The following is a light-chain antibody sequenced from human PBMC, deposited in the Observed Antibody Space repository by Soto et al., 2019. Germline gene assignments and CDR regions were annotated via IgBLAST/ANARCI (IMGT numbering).Light chain of an antibody. Sequence: QSVLTQPPSASGTPGQRVTISCSGSSSNIGSNTVNWYQQLPGTAPKLLIYSNNQRPSGVPDRFSGSKSGTSASLAISGLQSEDEAYYYCAACYDSLNVVFGGGIKLTVL. CDR1: SSNIGSNT. J-gene: IGLJ2*01. CDR2: SNN. V-gene: IGLV1-44*01. CDR3: AACYDSLNVV.